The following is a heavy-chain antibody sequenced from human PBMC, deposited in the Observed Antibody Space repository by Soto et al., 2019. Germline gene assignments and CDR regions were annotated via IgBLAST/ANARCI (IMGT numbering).Heavy chain of an antibody. J-gene: IGHJ5*02. D-gene: IGHD1-26*01. CDR1: GFTFSSYD. Sequence: EVQLVESGGGFVQPGGSLRLSCAASGFTFSSYDMHWVRQVIGKGLEWVAAVGPAGDTHYADSVKGRFIISRENVKNSMFLQMTSLRADDTAVYYCVRAGGVGATWSWFNPWGQGSLVTVSS. V-gene: IGHV3-13*01. CDR3: VRAGGVGATWSWFNP. CDR2: VGPAGDT.